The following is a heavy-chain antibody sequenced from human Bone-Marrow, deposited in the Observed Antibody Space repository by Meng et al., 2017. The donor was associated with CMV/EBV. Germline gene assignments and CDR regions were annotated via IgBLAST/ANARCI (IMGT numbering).Heavy chain of an antibody. J-gene: IGHJ6*02. CDR3: ARGPPYYVIYYGMDV. V-gene: IGHV3-30*02. CDR2: IRYDGSNK. Sequence: GGSLSPSCAASGFTFSSYSMHWVRQAPGKGLEWVAFIRYDGSNKYYADSVKGRFTISRDNSKNTLYLQMNSLRAEDTAVYYCARGPPYYVIYYGMDVWGQGTTVTVSS. CDR1: GFTFSSYS. D-gene: IGHD3-22*01.